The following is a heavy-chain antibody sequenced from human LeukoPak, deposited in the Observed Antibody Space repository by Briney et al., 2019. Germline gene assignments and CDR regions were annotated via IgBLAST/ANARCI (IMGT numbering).Heavy chain of an antibody. V-gene: IGHV4-30-2*01. CDR2: IYQTGST. Sequence: PSQTLSLTCAVSGGSINSGVYSWSWIRQPPGKALEWIGFIYQTGSTYYNPSLKSRVTISVDRSESQFSLELTSVTAADTAVYYCARKGEHYYDSGKLWPAWFDSWGQGTLVTVSS. CDR1: GGSINSGVYS. J-gene: IGHJ5*01. CDR3: ARKGEHYYDSGKLWPAWFDS. D-gene: IGHD3-10*01.